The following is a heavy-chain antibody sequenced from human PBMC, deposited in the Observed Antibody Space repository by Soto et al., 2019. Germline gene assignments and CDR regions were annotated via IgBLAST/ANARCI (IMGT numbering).Heavy chain of an antibody. CDR1: GCSISSYY. CDR3: ARDRGLIGDQYNWFDP. D-gene: IGHD3-16*01. J-gene: IGHJ5*02. V-gene: IGHV4-59*01. Sequence: XETLSLTCTVSGCSISSYYWNWIRQPPGKGLEWIGYIYYTGSTNYNPSLKSRVTMSVDTSKNQFSLKLSSVTAADTAVYYCARDRGLIGDQYNWFDPWGQGTLVTVS. CDR2: IYYTGST.